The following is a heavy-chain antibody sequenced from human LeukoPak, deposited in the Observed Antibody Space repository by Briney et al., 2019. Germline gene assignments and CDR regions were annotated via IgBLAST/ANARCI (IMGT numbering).Heavy chain of an antibody. CDR1: GFTFDDYT. CDR3: ARAPALRFLEYYYYYMDV. J-gene: IGHJ6*03. D-gene: IGHD3-3*01. CDR2: ISWDGGST. V-gene: IGHV3-43*01. Sequence: PGGSLRLSCAASGFTFDDYTMHWVRQAPGKGLEWVSLISWDGGSTYYADSVKGRFTISRDNAKYSLYLQMNSLRAEDTAVYYCARAPALRFLEYYYYYMDVWGTGTTVTVSS.